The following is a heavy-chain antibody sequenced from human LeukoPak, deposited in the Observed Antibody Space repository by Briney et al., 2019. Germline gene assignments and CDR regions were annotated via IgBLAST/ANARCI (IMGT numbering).Heavy chain of an antibody. Sequence: SETLSLTCAVYGGSFSGYYWSWIRQPPGKGLEWIGEINHSGSTNYNPSLKGRVTISVDTSKNQFSLKLSSVTAADTAVYYCARKTRGYNYGPLYYGMDVWGQGTTVTVSS. V-gene: IGHV4-34*01. CDR1: GGSFSGYY. D-gene: IGHD5-18*01. CDR2: INHSGST. J-gene: IGHJ6*02. CDR3: ARKTRGYNYGPLYYGMDV.